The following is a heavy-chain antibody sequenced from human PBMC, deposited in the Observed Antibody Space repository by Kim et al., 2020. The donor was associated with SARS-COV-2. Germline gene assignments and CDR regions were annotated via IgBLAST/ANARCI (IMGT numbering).Heavy chain of an antibody. CDR2: AYNGNT. D-gene: IGHD3-16*01. V-gene: IGHV1-18*01. Sequence: AYNGNTNYAQKLQGRVTMTTDTSTSTAYMELRSLRSDDTAVYYCARDWADWGQGTLVTVSS. CDR3: ARDWAD. J-gene: IGHJ4*02.